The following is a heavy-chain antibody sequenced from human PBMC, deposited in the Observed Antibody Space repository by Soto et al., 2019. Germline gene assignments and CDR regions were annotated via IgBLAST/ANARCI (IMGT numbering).Heavy chain of an antibody. CDR2: IIPIFGTA. J-gene: IGHJ4*02. D-gene: IGHD3-10*01. CDR3: AREIWFGELSSYFDY. Sequence: QVQLVQSGAEVKKPGSSVKVSCKASGGTSSSYAISWVRQAPGQGLEWMGGIIPIFGTANYAQKFQGRVTITADESTSTAYMELSSLRSEDTAVYYCAREIWFGELSSYFDYWGQGTLVTVSS. V-gene: IGHV1-69*01. CDR1: GGTSSSYA.